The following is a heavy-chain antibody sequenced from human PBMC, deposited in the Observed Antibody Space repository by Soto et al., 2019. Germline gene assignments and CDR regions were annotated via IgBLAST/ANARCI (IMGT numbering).Heavy chain of an antibody. CDR1: GYTFSNYG. CDR3: ARVVPGAEAWFGP. J-gene: IGHJ5*02. D-gene: IGHD2-2*01. CDR2: ISLYSDGT. Sequence: GVSVKVSCKTSGYTFSNYGITWVRQAPGQPLAWLGWISLYSDGTNYAQKLQGRVSMTTDTSPTTAYMELRSRRSDGTAVYFCARVVPGAEAWFGPWGQGTLVTVSS. V-gene: IGHV1-18*01.